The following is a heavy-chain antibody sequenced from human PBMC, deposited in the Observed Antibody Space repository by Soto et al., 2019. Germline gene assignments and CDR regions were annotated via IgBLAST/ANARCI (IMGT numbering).Heavy chain of an antibody. CDR2: IKSKADGGTT. CDR3: TTDPYPFQTRMNAFDI. Sequence: EVQLVESGGGLVKPGGSLRLSCAAPGFTFSNAWMNWVRQTPGKGLEWVGRIKSKADGGTTDYAVPVKGRFTISRADSRNTLYLQMNSLRTEDTAVYYCTTDPYPFQTRMNAFDIWGQGTVVTVSS. CDR1: GFTFSNAW. J-gene: IGHJ3*02. V-gene: IGHV3-15*07.